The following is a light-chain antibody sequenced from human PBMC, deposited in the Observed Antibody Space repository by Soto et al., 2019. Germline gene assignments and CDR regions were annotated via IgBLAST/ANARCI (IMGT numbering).Light chain of an antibody. J-gene: IGKJ4*01. V-gene: IGKV1-5*03. CDR3: QQCDSYPIT. CDR2: KAS. Sequence: DIQMTQSPSTLSASVGDRVTIPCRASQSISSWLAWYQQKPGKAPKLLIYKASSLETGVPSRFSGSGSGTEFTLTISSLQPDDFATYYCQQCDSYPITFGGGTKVEIK. CDR1: QSISSW.